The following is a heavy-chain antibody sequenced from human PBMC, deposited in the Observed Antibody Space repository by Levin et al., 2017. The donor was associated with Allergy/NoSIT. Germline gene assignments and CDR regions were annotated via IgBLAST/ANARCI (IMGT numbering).Heavy chain of an antibody. J-gene: IGHJ2*01. V-gene: IGHV4-59*01. CDR1: GGSISDYY. CDR2: ISDGGST. D-gene: IGHD4-17*01. Sequence: SQTLSLTCTVSGGSISDYYWSWLRQPPGKRLEWIGYISDGGSTSYNPSLKSRVIISIDTSKNQFSLKLSSMTAADTAVYYCARRGDSNWYFDLWGRGTLVTVSS. CDR3: ARRGDSNWYFDL.